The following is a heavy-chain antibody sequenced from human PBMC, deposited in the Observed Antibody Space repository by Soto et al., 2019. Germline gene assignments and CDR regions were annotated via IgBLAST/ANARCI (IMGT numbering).Heavy chain of an antibody. J-gene: IGHJ3*02. D-gene: IGHD6-19*01. Sequence: GGSLRLSCAASGFTFSSYAMSWVRQAPGKGLEWVSAISGSGGSTYYADSVKGRFTISRDNSKNTLYLQMNSLRAEDTAVYYCAKNDMTLPQWLVVGDAFDIWGQGTMVTVSS. CDR1: GFTFSSYA. CDR3: AKNDMTLPQWLVVGDAFDI. CDR2: ISGSGGST. V-gene: IGHV3-23*01.